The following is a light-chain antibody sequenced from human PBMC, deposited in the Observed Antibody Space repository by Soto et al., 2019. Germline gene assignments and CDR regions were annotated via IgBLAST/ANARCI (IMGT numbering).Light chain of an antibody. CDR3: QQGNNFPRT. J-gene: IGKJ2*01. V-gene: IGKV1-9*01. Sequence: DVQLTQSPSFLSASVGDRVTITFRASQGISSYLAWYQQKPGTAPQLLIYAASTLQSGVPSRFSGSGSGTEFTLTITSLQPEDFATYYCQQGNNFPRTFGQGTKLDIK. CDR1: QGISSY. CDR2: AAS.